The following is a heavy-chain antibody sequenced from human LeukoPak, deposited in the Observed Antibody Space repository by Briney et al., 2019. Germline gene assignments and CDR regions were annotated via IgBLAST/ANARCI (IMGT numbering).Heavy chain of an antibody. CDR3: ARADISSWDQ. J-gene: IGHJ4*02. Sequence: GGSLRLSCAASGFTFSSYWMSWLRQAPGKGLEWVANIKPDGSEKYYVDSVKGRFTISRDNAKNSLYLQMNSLRTEDTALYYCARADISSWDQWGQGTLVTVSS. CDR2: IKPDGSEK. D-gene: IGHD6-13*01. CDR1: GFTFSSYW. V-gene: IGHV3-7*01.